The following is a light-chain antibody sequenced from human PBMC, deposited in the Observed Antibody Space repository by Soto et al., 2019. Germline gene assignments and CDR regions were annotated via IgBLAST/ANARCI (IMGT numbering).Light chain of an antibody. J-gene: IGLJ1*01. V-gene: IGLV2-23*02. CDR2: EVS. CDR3: CSYAGSIYV. Sequence: QSALTQPASVSGSPGQSITISCTGTRSDVGSYNLVSWHQQHPGKAPKLMIYEVSKRPSGVSNRFSGTKSGNTASLTISGLQAEDEADYYCCSYAGSIYVFGTGTKLTVL. CDR1: RSDVGSYNL.